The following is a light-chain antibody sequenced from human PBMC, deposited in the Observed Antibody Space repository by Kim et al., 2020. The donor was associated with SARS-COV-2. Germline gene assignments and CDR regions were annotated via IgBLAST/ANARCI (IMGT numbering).Light chain of an antibody. CDR1: QSVSSAY. J-gene: IGKJ1*01. V-gene: IGKV3-20*01. Sequence: SPGDRATLSCRASQSVSSAYMAWYQQKPGQAPRLLVYGASTRATGIPDRFSGSGSATDFTLTISRLEPEDLAVYYCQQYGSSPRTFGQGTKVDIK. CDR2: GAS. CDR3: QQYGSSPRT.